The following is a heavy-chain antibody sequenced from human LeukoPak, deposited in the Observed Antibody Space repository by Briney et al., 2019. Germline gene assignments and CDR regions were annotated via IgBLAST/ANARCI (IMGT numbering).Heavy chain of an antibody. Sequence: ASVKVSCKASGYTFTGYYMHWVRQAPGQGLEWMGWINPNSGGTNYAQKFQGRVTMTRDTSISTAYMELSRLRSDDTAVYYCARDQRDFWSGYYVDYYYGMDVWGQGTTATVSS. V-gene: IGHV1-2*02. J-gene: IGHJ6*02. CDR2: INPNSGGT. CDR1: GYTFTGYY. CDR3: ARDQRDFWSGYYVDYYYGMDV. D-gene: IGHD3-3*01.